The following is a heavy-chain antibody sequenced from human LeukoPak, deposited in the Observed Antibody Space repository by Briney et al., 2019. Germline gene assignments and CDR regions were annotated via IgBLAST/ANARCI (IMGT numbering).Heavy chain of an antibody. CDR3: AKDQAGTWGLDY. CDR2: VRPDGSSN. V-gene: IGHV3-30*02. D-gene: IGHD3-10*01. J-gene: IGHJ4*02. CDR1: GFSFSNFG. Sequence: GGSLRLSCAASGFSFSNFGMHWVRQAPGKGLEWVAFVRPDGSSNYYADSVKGRFIISRDNSKNTLHLQTNSLRAEDTAFYYCAKDQAGTWGLDYWGQGTLVTVSS.